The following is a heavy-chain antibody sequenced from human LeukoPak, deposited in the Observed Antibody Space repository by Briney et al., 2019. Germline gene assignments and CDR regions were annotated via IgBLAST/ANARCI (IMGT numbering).Heavy chain of an antibody. CDR3: TPRLAYCGGDCYS. CDR1: GFTFSNAL. Sequence: GGSLRLSCAASGFTFSNALMGWVRQAPGKGLEWVGRIKSKTDGGTTDYAAPVKGRFTISRDDSKDTLYLQMNSLKTEDTAVYYCTPRLAYCGGDCYSWGQGTLVTVSS. D-gene: IGHD2-21*02. J-gene: IGHJ5*02. CDR2: IKSKTDGGTT. V-gene: IGHV3-15*01.